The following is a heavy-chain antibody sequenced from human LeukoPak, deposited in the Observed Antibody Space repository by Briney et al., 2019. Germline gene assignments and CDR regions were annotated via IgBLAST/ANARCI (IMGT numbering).Heavy chain of an antibody. CDR3: AREDDWNYEDF. Sequence: PGGSLRLSCAASGFTFSNYWMSWVRQAPGKGLEGVANIKQDGSDKYYVNSVKGRFTISRDNAKNSLYLQMNSLRAEDTAVYYCAREDDWNYEDFWGQGTLVTVSS. CDR1: GFTFSNYW. D-gene: IGHD1-7*01. J-gene: IGHJ4*02. V-gene: IGHV3-7*01. CDR2: IKQDGSDK.